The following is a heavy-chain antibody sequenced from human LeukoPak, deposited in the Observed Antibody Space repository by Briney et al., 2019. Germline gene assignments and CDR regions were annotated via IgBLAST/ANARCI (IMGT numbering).Heavy chain of an antibody. Sequence: GRSLRLSCAASGFTFSSYAMHWFRQAPGKGLEWVAVISYDGSNKYYADSVKGRFTISRDNSKNTLYLQMNSLRAEDTAVYYCARESLSRYFDYWGPGTLVTVSS. CDR2: ISYDGSNK. D-gene: IGHD1-26*01. CDR3: ARESLSRYFDY. J-gene: IGHJ4*02. V-gene: IGHV3-30*04. CDR1: GFTFSSYA.